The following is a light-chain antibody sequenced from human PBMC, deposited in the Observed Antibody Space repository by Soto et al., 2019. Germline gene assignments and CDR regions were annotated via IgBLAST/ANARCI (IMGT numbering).Light chain of an antibody. CDR2: EGS. CDR3: CSYAYSSTFWV. V-gene: IGLV2-23*03. J-gene: IGLJ3*02. Sequence: QSALTQPASVSGSPGQSITISCTGTSIDVGSYNLVSWYQQHPGKAPKLMIYEGSKRPSGVSNRFSGSKSGNTASLTISGLQAEDEADYYCCSYAYSSTFWVFGGGTKLIVL. CDR1: SIDVGSYNL.